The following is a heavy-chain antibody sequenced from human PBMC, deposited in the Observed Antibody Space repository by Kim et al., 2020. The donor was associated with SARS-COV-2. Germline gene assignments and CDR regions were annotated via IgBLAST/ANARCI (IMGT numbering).Heavy chain of an antibody. D-gene: IGHD2-21*01. CDR1: GFRFSDYY. J-gene: IGHJ4*02. Sequence: GGSLRLSCEASGFRFSDYYMSWIRQAPGKGLEWVAYINGEGSSMKCADSVNGRFSISRDNANKSLSLQMNSLTPEDTAVYYCVRELWNWGQGTLVTVSS. CDR2: INGEGSSM. CDR3: VRELWN. V-gene: IGHV3-11*01.